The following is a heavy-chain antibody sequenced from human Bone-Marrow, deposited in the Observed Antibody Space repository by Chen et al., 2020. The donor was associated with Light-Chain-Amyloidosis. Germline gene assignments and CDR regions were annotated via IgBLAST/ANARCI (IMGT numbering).Heavy chain of an antibody. V-gene: IGHV1-2*02. D-gene: IGHD3-10*01. CDR1: GYTFTGYY. CDR3: ARDSVWYYGSGSYSGY. J-gene: IGHJ4*02. CDR2: INPNSGGT. Sequence: QVQLVQSGAEVKKPGASVKVSCKASGYTFTGYYMHWVRQAPGQGLEWMGWINPNSGGTNYAQKFQGRVTMTRDTSISTAYMELSRLRSDDTAVYYCARDSVWYYGSGSYSGYWGQGTLVTVSS.